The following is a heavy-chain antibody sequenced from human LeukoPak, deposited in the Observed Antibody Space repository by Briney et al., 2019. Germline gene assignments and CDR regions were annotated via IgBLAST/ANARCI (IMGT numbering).Heavy chain of an antibody. J-gene: IGHJ4*02. V-gene: IGHV1-2*02. Sequence: GASVKVSCKASGYTFTGYYMHWVRQAPGQGLEWMGWINPNSGGTNYAQKFQGRVTMTRDTSISTAYMELSRLRSDDTAVYYCARVRSLLFGESTFDYWGQGTLVTVSS. D-gene: IGHD3-10*02. CDR1: GYTFTGYY. CDR3: ARVRSLLFGESTFDY. CDR2: INPNSGGT.